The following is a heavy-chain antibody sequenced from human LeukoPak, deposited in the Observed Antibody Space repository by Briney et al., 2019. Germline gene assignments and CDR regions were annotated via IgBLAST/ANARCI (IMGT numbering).Heavy chain of an antibody. Sequence: GGSLRLSCAASGFTFSSYSMNWVRQAPGKGLEWVSSISSSSSYIYYADSVKGRFTISRDNAKNSLYLQMNSLRAEDTAVYYCAKDRIYGSGSPNHYMDVWGKGTTVTVSS. D-gene: IGHD3-10*01. V-gene: IGHV3-21*04. CDR3: AKDRIYGSGSPNHYMDV. CDR2: ISSSSSYI. J-gene: IGHJ6*03. CDR1: GFTFSSYS.